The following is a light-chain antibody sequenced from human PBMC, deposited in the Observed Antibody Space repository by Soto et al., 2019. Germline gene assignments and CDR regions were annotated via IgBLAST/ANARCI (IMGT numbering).Light chain of an antibody. CDR3: PSSDSSLSGSV. J-gene: IGLJ3*02. Sequence: QSVLTQPPSVSGAPGQRVTISCTGSSSNIGAGYDVHWYQQLPGTAPKLLIYGNSNRPSGVPHRFSGSKSGTSASLAITGVQAEDEADYYCPSSDSSLSGSVFGGGTQVTVL. CDR1: SSNIGAGYD. CDR2: GNS. V-gene: IGLV1-40*01.